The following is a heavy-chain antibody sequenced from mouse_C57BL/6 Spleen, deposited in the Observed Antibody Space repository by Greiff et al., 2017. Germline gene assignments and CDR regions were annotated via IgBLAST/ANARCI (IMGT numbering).Heavy chain of an antibody. V-gene: IGHV5-17*01. CDR1: GFTFSDYG. Sequence: EVKLVESGGGLVKPGGSLKLSCAASGFTFSDYGMHWVRQAPEKGLEWVAYISSGSSTIYYADTVKGRFTISRDNAKNTLFLQMTSLRSEDTAMYYCARDYSTAWFAYGGQGTLGTVPA. J-gene: IGHJ3*01. CDR3: ARDYSTAWFAY. CDR2: ISSGSSTI. D-gene: IGHD2-5*01.